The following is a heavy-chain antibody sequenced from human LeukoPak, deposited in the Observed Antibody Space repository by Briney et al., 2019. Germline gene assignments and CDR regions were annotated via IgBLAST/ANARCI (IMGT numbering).Heavy chain of an antibody. Sequence: GGSLRLSCVASGFDIRHYYMSWVRQAPGKGLEWVADIRDDGSNIYNVDSVRGRFTISRDNAKNSLFLQMNSLKDEDTAVYYCARDGSGRDFSLDYWGQGTLVTVSA. J-gene: IGHJ4*02. CDR3: ARDGSGRDFSLDY. CDR1: GFDIRHYY. D-gene: IGHD3-10*01. CDR2: IRDDGSNI. V-gene: IGHV3-7*04.